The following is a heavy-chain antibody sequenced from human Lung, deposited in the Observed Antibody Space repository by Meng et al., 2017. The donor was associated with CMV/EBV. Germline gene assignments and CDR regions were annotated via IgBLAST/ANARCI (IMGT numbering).Heavy chain of an antibody. CDR3: AKETGPISGGYYYYGIDV. CDR2: IRYDGKNE. J-gene: IGHJ6*02. D-gene: IGHD3-3*01. V-gene: IGHV3-30*02. CDR1: GFTFSSYG. Sequence: GGXXRLSCAASGFTFSSYGMHWVRQAPGKGLEGVAFIRYDGKNEYYADSVKGRFSISRDDSKNTLYLQMNSLRPEDTAVYYCAKETGPISGGYYYYGIDVXGQGXTVTVSS.